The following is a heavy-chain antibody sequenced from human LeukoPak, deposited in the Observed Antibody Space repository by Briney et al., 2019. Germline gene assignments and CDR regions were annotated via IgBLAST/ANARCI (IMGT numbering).Heavy chain of an antibody. J-gene: IGHJ4*02. CDR2: ISDNGIDK. D-gene: IGHD6-13*01. Sequence: GGSLRLSCAASGFTFRTYSIHWVRQAPGKGLEWVAVISDNGIDKEYADSVKGRFTISRDTSRNTLYLELNSLRLEDTALYYCARGPAADPYYFDFWGQGTPVTVSS. CDR3: ARGPAADPYYFDF. V-gene: IGHV3-30*03. CDR1: GFTFRTYS.